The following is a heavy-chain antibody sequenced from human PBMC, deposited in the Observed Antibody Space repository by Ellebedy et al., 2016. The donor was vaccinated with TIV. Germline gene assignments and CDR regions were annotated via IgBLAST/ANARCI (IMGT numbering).Heavy chain of an antibody. J-gene: IGHJ4*02. CDR2: ISYTGRTA. V-gene: IGHV3-30*18. Sequence: GESLKISCAASGFTFNTYGMHWVRQAPGKGLEWVAVISYTGRTAYYADSVKGRFTISRDNSKNTLYLQMNSLRGEDTAVYYCAQGYGTYFLQYYFDTWGQGTLVTVSS. CDR1: GFTFNTYG. CDR3: AQGYGTYFLQYYFDT. D-gene: IGHD1-26*01.